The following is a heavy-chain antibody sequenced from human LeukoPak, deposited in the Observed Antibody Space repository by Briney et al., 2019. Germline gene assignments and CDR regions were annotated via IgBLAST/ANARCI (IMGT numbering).Heavy chain of an antibody. D-gene: IGHD6-19*01. V-gene: IGHV3-53*04. CDR1: GFTVSSSY. J-gene: IGHJ6*02. CDR3: ARDGSGWANYYYYGMDV. CDR2: IHSGGST. Sequence: PGGSLRLSCAASGFTVSSSYMTWVRQAPGRGLEWVSVIHSGGSTYYADSVKGRFTISRHDLKNTLYLQVNSLRPEDTAVYYCARDGSGWANYYYYGMDVWGQGTTVTVSS.